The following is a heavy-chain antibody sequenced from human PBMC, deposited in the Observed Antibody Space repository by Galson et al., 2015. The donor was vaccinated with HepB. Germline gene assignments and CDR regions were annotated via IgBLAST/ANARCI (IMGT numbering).Heavy chain of an antibody. J-gene: IGHJ3*01. CDR3: TRRGGEPMHAVFDL. CDR1: GYTFTSYY. D-gene: IGHD1-14*01. Sequence: SVKLSCKASGYTFTSYYMHWVRQAPGQGLEWMGIINPGDGSITYAQKFQGRLTMTRDTSASTVYMELSSLRSEDTAVYYCTRRGGEPMHAVFDLWGQGTMVTVSS. V-gene: IGHV1-46*03. CDR2: INPGDGSI.